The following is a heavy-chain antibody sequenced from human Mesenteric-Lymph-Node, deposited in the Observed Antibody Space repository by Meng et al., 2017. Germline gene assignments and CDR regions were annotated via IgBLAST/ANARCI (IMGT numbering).Heavy chain of an antibody. Sequence: QVVSQVAGPRPMKSSETLSRCSAVSGGSISSNNWWSWVRQPPGKGLEWIGDIYHSGNTNYRPSLESRVTMSLDKSKNQFSLKLKSVTAADTAVYYCGEGGGKLVRVDSWGHGILVTVSS. CDR1: GGSISSNNW. D-gene: IGHD4-23*01. V-gene: IGHV4-4*02. CDR2: IYHSGNT. J-gene: IGHJ5*01. CDR3: GEGGGKLVRVDS.